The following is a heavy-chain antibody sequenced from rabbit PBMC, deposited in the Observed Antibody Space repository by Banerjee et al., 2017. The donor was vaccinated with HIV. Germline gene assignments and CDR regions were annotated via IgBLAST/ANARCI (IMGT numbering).Heavy chain of an antibody. J-gene: IGHJ4*01. CDR1: GFDLSSYG. Sequence: QEQLVESGGGLVQPGGSLKLSCKASGFDLSSYGVSWVRQAPGKGLEWIGYIDSVFGATYYATWVNGRFTISSHNAQNTVSLQMNSLTAADTATYFCVRGASSSGDYSLWGPGTLVTVS. CDR2: IDSVFGAT. D-gene: IGHD1-1*01. V-gene: IGHV1S47*01. CDR3: VRGASSSGDYSL.